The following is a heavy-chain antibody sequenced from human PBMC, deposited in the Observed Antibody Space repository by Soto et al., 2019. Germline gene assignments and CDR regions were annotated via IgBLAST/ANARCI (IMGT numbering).Heavy chain of an antibody. CDR1: GGSFSSYY. D-gene: IGHD3-10*01. CDR3: ARHNYGSGSTYFDY. Sequence: PSETLSLTCAVSGGSFSSYYWSWIRQPPGKGLEWIGYIYYSGSTNYNPSLKSRVTISVDTSKNQFSLKLNSMTAADTAVYYCARHNYGSGSTYFDYWGQGTLVTVSS. V-gene: IGHV4-59*08. CDR2: IYYSGST. J-gene: IGHJ4*02.